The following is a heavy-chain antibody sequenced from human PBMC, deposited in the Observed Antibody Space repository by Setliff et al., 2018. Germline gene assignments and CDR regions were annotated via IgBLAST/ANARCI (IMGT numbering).Heavy chain of an antibody. V-gene: IGHV1-69*13. CDR2: IIPMFGTT. D-gene: IGHD5-18*01. CDR3: AREGVDTRSSTDYRYYMDV. CDR1: GGTFSSYA. J-gene: IGHJ6*03. Sequence: SVKVSCKASGGTFSSYAIDWVRQAPGQGLEWMGGIIPMFGTTNYAQRFRGRVTITADESTTTAYMELSSLRSEDTAVYYCAREGVDTRSSTDYRYYMDVWGKGTMVTVSS.